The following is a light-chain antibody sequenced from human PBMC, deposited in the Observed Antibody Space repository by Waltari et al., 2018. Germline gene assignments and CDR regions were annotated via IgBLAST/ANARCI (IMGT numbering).Light chain of an antibody. J-gene: IGLJ2*01. CDR2: ANN. Sequence: QSVLTQPPSASGTPGQRVTISCSGSRSTIGRNTVNWYQQFPGAAPNLLIYANNQRPSGVPDRFSGSKSGTSASLAISGLQSEDEGDYYCAAWDENQYRVFGRGTKLTVL. CDR1: RSTIGRNT. V-gene: IGLV1-44*01. CDR3: AAWDENQYRV.